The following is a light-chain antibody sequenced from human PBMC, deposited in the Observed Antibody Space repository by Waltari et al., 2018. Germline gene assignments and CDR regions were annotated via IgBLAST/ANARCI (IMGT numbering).Light chain of an antibody. CDR3: NSRDSSGNPSYV. CDR2: GKN. Sequence: SSELTQDPAVSVALGQTVRITCQGDSLRSYYESWYQQKPGQAPVLVIYGKNNRPSGIPDRFSGSSSGNTASLTITGAQAEDEADYYCNSRDSSGNPSYVFGTGTKVTVL. J-gene: IGLJ1*01. CDR1: SLRSYY. V-gene: IGLV3-19*01.